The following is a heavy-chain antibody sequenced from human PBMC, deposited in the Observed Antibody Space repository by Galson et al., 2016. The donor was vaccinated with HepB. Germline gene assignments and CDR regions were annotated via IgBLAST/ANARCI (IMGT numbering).Heavy chain of an antibody. D-gene: IGHD6-19*01. CDR1: GFTFSSYW. CDR3: ARDPSWYTSGWYDF. V-gene: IGHV3-23*01. CDR2: LSGSGGST. Sequence: SLRLSCAASGFTFSSYWMNWVRQAPGRGLEWVSCLSGSGGSTYYADSVKGRFTISRDNSKNTPYLQMNSLRAEDTAIYYCARDPSWYTSGWYDFWGQGTLVTVSS. J-gene: IGHJ5*01.